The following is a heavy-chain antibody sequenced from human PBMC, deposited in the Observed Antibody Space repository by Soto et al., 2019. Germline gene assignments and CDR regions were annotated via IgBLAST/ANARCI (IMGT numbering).Heavy chain of an antibody. D-gene: IGHD3-3*01. Sequence: PGGSLRLSCAASGFTFSDYNMNWVRQAPGKGLEWVSYTSSTSGTIFYADSVKGRFTISRDNAKNSLYLQMNSLRDEDTAVYYCARDLPDFWGQGTLVTVSS. J-gene: IGHJ4*02. V-gene: IGHV3-48*02. CDR3: ARDLPDF. CDR2: TSSTSGTI. CDR1: GFTFSDYN.